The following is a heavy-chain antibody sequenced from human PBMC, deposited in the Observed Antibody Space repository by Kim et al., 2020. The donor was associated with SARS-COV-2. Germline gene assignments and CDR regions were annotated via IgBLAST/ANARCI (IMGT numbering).Heavy chain of an antibody. V-gene: IGHV3-23*02. CDR3: AKDPMVRGVRGYFDY. J-gene: IGHJ4*02. Sequence: GDSVKGQFTISRDNSKNTRYLQMNSLRAEDTAVYYCAKDPMVRGVRGYFDYWGQGTLVAVSS. D-gene: IGHD3-10*01.